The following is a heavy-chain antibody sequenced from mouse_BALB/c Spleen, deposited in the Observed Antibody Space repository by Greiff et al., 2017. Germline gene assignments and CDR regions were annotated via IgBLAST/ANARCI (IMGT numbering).Heavy chain of an antibody. V-gene: IGHV14-3*02. J-gene: IGHJ3*01. CDR2: IDPANGNT. CDR1: GFNIKDTY. CDR3: ASLYYGNYDAY. Sequence: EVQLQQSGAELVKPGASVKLSCTASGFNIKDTYMHWVKQRPEQGLEWIGRIDPANGNTKYDPKFQGKATITADTSSNTAYLQLSSLTSEDTAVYYWASLYYGNYDAYWGQGTLVTVSA. D-gene: IGHD2-1*01.